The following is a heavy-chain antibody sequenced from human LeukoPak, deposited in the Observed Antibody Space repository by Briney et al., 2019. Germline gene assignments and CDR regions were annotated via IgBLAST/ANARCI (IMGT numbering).Heavy chain of an antibody. V-gene: IGHV1-18*01. Sequence: GASVKLSCKASGYTFTSYGISWVRQPPGQGLEWMGCISAYNGNKNYAQKLHGIVTMTTDTSTSTAYMELRSLRSDDTAVYYCARDASTSFLYGMDVWGQGTTVTVSS. CDR2: ISAYNGNK. J-gene: IGHJ6*02. D-gene: IGHD2-2*01. CDR1: GYTFTSYG. CDR3: ARDASTSFLYGMDV.